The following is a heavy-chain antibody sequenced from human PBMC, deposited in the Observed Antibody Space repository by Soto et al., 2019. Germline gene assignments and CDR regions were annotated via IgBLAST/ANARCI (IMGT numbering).Heavy chain of an antibody. CDR2: ISAYNGNT. J-gene: IGHJ4*02. CDR1: GYTFTSYG. CDR3: AREGKTYCGGDCYAPPIDS. Sequence: QVQLVQSGAEVKKPGASVKVSCKASGYTFTSYGISWVRQAPGQGPEWMGWISAYNGNTNYAQKLQGRVTMTTDTATSTAYMELRSLRSDDTAVYYCAREGKTYCGGDCYAPPIDSWGQGTLVTVSS. D-gene: IGHD2-21*02. V-gene: IGHV1-18*04.